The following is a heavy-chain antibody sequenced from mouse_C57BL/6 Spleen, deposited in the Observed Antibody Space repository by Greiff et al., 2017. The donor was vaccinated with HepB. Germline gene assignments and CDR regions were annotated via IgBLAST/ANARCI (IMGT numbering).Heavy chain of an antibody. V-gene: IGHV1-61*01. CDR3: AYYGSSYGFAY. Sequence: VQLQQPGAELVRPGSSVKLSCKASGYTFTSYWMDWVKQRPGQGLEWIGNIYPSDSETHYNQKFKDKATLTVDKSSSTAYMQLSSLTSEDSAVYYCAYYGSSYGFAYWGQGTLVTVSA. D-gene: IGHD1-1*01. CDR2: IYPSDSET. CDR1: GYTFTSYW. J-gene: IGHJ3*01.